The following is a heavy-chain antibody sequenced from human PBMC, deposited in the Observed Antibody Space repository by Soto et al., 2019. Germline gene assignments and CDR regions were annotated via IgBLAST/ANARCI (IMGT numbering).Heavy chain of an antibody. J-gene: IGHJ4*02. CDR3: AKCHCSSSSCRPHIDY. Sequence: PGGSLRLSCAASGVTFSNYAMSWVRQAPGKGLEWVSVISGSGANTYYADSVKGRFTSSRDNSKSTLYLQMNSLRTEDAAVYYCAKCHCSSSSCRPHIDYWGQGTLVTVSS. CDR1: GVTFSNYA. V-gene: IGHV3-23*01. CDR2: ISGSGANT. D-gene: IGHD2-15*01.